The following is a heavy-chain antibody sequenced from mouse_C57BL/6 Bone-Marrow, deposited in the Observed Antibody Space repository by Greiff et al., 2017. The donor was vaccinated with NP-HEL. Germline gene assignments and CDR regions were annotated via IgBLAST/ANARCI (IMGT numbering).Heavy chain of an antibody. CDR2: ISSGSSTI. Sequence: VQLQQSGGGLVKPGGSLKLSCAASGFTFSDYGMHWVRQAPEKGLEWVAYISSGSSTIYYADTVKGRFTISRDNAKNTLFLQMTSLRSEDTAMYYCARGPTVVSMDYWGQGTSVTVSS. D-gene: IGHD1-1*01. CDR1: GFTFSDYG. CDR3: ARGPTVVSMDY. V-gene: IGHV5-17*01. J-gene: IGHJ4*01.